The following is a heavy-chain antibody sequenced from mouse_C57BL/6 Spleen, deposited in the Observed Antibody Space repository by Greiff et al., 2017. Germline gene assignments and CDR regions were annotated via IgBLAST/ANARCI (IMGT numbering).Heavy chain of an antibody. CDR1: GFTFSDYY. CDR3: ARNSYGNYVRYYAMDY. V-gene: IGHV5-16*01. J-gene: IGHJ4*01. CDR2: INSDGSST. D-gene: IGHD2-1*01. Sequence: EVMLVESEGGLVQPGSSMKLSCTASGFTFSDYYMAWVRQVPEKGLEWVANINSDGSSTYYLDSLKSRFIISRANAKNILYLQMSSLKSEDTATYYCARNSYGNYVRYYAMDYWGQGTSVTVSS.